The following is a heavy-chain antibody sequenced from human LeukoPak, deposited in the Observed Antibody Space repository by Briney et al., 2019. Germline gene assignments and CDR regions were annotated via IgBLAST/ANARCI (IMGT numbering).Heavy chain of an antibody. J-gene: IGHJ4*02. CDR2: IRSKAYGGTT. V-gene: IGHV3-49*04. CDR3: TRGAPYVWGSYRSPPFDY. Sequence: QPGGSLRLYCTASGFTFGDYAMSWVRQAPGKGLEWVGFIRSKAYGGTTEYAASVKGRFTISRDDSKSIAYLQMNSLKTEDTAVYYCTRGAPYVWGSYRSPPFDYWGQGTLVTVSS. CDR1: GFTFGDYA. D-gene: IGHD3-16*02.